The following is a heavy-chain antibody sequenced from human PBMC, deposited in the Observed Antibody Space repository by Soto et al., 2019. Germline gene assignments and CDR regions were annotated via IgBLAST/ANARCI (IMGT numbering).Heavy chain of an antibody. CDR3: ASRRGYSGSEARAFDT. V-gene: IGHV4-39*01. CDR1: GGSISGSPHY. D-gene: IGHD5-12*01. Sequence: SETLSLTCTVSGGSISGSPHYWGWIRQPPGKGLEWIGHIFYSGSTYYSPSLKSRVTMSVDTSKNQFSLNLSSVTAADTAVYYCASRRGYSGSEARAFDTWGQGKVLTISS. CDR2: IFYSGST. J-gene: IGHJ3*02.